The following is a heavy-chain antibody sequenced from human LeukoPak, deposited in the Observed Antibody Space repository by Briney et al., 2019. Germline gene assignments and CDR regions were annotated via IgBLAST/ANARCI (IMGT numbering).Heavy chain of an antibody. Sequence: GGSLRLSCAAHGFTFGTYSIHWVRQAPGKVLEWVATISSSGTLINYADSVRARFPLTSDNSRNTLYLQMDSLRTEDTAVYYCAKDHRWLVDYWGQGTLVTVSS. J-gene: IGHJ4*02. D-gene: IGHD6-19*01. CDR1: GFTFGTYS. CDR3: AKDHRWLVDY. V-gene: IGHV3-30-3*01. CDR2: ISSSGTLI.